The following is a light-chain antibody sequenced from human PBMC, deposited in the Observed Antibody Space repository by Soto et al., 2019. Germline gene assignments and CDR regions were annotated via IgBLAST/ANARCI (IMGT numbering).Light chain of an antibody. V-gene: IGKV1-27*01. Sequence: DVQMTQSPSSLSASVGDRVTITCRASQDIRNFLAWYQKKPGKAPRLLIYDASALQSGVPSRFSAIGSGTDFTLTISSLQPDDVAVYYCQKYNSAPRTFGQGTKVEVK. CDR2: DAS. J-gene: IGKJ1*01. CDR1: QDIRNF. CDR3: QKYNSAPRT.